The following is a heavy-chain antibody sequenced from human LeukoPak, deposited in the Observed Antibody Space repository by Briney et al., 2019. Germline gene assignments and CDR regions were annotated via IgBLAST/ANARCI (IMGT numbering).Heavy chain of an antibody. V-gene: IGHV5-51*01. D-gene: IGHD3-22*01. Sequence: GASLQISCKVSGSSFTNYWIGWVRPLPGKGLEWMGIIYPADSDTRYGPSFQGQVTMSADESISTAYLQWSSLKASDTAIYYCARVGYYYVSGGFYAQPFDFWGQGTLVTVSS. CDR2: IYPADSDT. CDR1: GSSFTNYW. CDR3: ARVGYYYVSGGFYAQPFDF. J-gene: IGHJ4*02.